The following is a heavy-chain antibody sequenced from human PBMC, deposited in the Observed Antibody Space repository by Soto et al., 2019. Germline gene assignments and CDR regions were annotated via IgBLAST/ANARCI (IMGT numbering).Heavy chain of an antibody. D-gene: IGHD3-22*01. Sequence: XESLRLSCAASGFTFNSYVMTWVRQAPGEGLEWVSSISRSGRGSAYYTDSVKGRFTISRDNSENTLFLQMNNLRDEDTALYYCARGRYLDSSDYWVANLPFDHWGLGTLVTVSS. V-gene: IGHV3-23*01. CDR1: GFTFNSYV. J-gene: IGHJ4*02. CDR3: ARGRYLDSSDYWVANLPFDH. CDR2: ISRSGRGSA.